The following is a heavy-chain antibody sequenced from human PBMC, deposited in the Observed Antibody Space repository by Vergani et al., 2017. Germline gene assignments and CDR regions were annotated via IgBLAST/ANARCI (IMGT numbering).Heavy chain of an antibody. Sequence: QLQLQESGPGLVKPSETLSLTCTVSGGSISSSSYYWSWIRQPPGKGLEWIGEINHSGSTNYNPSLKSRVTISVDTSKNQFSLKLSSVTAADTAVYYCARGRNDYVWGSYRSFRAEYFQHWGQGTLVTVSS. CDR1: GGSISSSSYY. CDR3: ARGRNDYVWGSYRSFRAEYFQH. J-gene: IGHJ1*01. V-gene: IGHV4-39*07. CDR2: INHSGST. D-gene: IGHD3-16*02.